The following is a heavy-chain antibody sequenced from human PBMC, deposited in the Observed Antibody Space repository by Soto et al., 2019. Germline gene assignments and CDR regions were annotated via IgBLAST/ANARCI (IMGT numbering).Heavy chain of an antibody. V-gene: IGHV1-2*04. Sequence: ASVKVSCQASGYTFTRYYMHWVRQAPGQGREWMGWINPNSGGTNYAQKFQGWGTMTRDTSISTAYMELSRLRSDDTAVYYCARGPNYYDSSGYYYGRAFDIWGQGTMVTVSS. D-gene: IGHD3-22*01. CDR3: ARGPNYYDSSGYYYGRAFDI. CDR2: INPNSGGT. CDR1: GYTFTRYY. J-gene: IGHJ3*02.